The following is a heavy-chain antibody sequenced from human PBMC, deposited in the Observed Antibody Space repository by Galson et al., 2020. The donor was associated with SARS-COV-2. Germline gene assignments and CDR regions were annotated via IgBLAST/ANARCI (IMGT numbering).Heavy chain of an antibody. D-gene: IGHD3-3*01. CDR2: INAGNGNT. V-gene: IGHV1-3*01. CDR1: GYTFTSYA. CDR3: AREVSDYDFWSGYSYYFDY. Sequence: ASVKVSCKASGYTFTSYAMHWVRQAPGQRLEWMGWINAGNGNTKYSQKFQGRVTITRDTSASTAYMELSSLRSEDTAVYYCAREVSDYDFWSGYSYYFDYWGQGTLVTVSS. J-gene: IGHJ4*02.